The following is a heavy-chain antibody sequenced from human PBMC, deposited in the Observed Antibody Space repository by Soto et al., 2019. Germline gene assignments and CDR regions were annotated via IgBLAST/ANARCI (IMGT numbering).Heavy chain of an antibody. CDR1: GGSISSGDYY. J-gene: IGHJ4*02. D-gene: IGHD4-4*01. V-gene: IGHV4-30-4*01. CDR3: ARSDNYVPFDH. CDR2: IYYSGFT. Sequence: QVQLQESGPGLVKPSQTLSLTCTVSGGSISSGDYYWSWIRQPPGKGLEWIGYIYYSGFTDYNPSLNSRLTMSVDTSKSQFSLKLSSVIAADTAVYYCARSDNYVPFDHWGQGTLVTVSS.